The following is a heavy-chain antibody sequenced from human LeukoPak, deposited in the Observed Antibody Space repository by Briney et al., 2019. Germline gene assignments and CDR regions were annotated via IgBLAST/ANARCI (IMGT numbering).Heavy chain of an antibody. CDR1: GGSITSGDYY. V-gene: IGHV4-30-4*01. CDR2: IYNSGST. J-gene: IGHJ5*02. CDR3: ARDFSDYDILTGYYRGWFDP. Sequence: SQTLSLTCTVSGGSITSGDYYWSWVRQPPGEGLEWIGYIYNSGSTYCNPSLEGRVTISEDTSKNQFSLKLSSVTAADTAVYYCARDFSDYDILTGYYRGWFDPWGQGTLVTVSS. D-gene: IGHD3-9*01.